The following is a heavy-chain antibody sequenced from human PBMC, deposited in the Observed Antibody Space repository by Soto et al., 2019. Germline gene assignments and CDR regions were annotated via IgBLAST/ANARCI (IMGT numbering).Heavy chain of an antibody. D-gene: IGHD2-21*02. CDR3: ARAVRDWPTFDY. CDR1: GYTFTSFY. V-gene: IGHV1-46*01. CDR2: INPSDGST. Sequence: ASVKVSCKTSGYTFTSFYIHWVRQAPGQGLEWIGLINPSDGSTNYAQKFQGRVTMTGDTSTSTVYMEVTSLRSDDTAVYFCARAVRDWPTFDYWGQEALVTVSS. J-gene: IGHJ4*02.